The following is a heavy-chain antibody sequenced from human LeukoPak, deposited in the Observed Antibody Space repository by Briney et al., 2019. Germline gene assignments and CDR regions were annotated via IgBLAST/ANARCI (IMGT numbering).Heavy chain of an antibody. CDR1: GGSISSYY. D-gene: IGHD6-19*01. Sequence: ASETLSLTCTVSGGSISSYYWSWIRQPPGKGLEWIGYIYYSGSTNYNPSLKSRVTISVDTSKNQFSLKLSSVTAADTVVYYCARLQSGYSSGWHFDYWGQGTLVTVSS. CDR2: IYYSGST. CDR3: ARLQSGYSSGWHFDY. V-gene: IGHV4-59*08. J-gene: IGHJ4*02.